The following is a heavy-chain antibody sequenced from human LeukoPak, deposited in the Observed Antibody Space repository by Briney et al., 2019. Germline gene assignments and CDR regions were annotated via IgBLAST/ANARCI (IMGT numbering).Heavy chain of an antibody. J-gene: IGHJ4*02. V-gene: IGHV3-21*01. CDR2: ISSSSYI. Sequence: GGSLRLSCAASGFTFSSYSMNWVRQAPGKGLEWVSSISSSSYIYYADSVKGRFTISRDNAKNSLYLQMNSLRAEDTAVYYCAREGSSSEIPDYWGQGTLVTVSS. CDR1: GFTFSSYS. D-gene: IGHD6-6*01. CDR3: AREGSSSEIPDY.